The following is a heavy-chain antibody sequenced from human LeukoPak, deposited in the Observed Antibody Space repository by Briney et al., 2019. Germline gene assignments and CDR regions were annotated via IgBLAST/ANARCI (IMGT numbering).Heavy chain of an antibody. V-gene: IGHV1-18*01. J-gene: IGHJ4*02. CDR2: ISGYNGNT. CDR3: ARFYSNYQPADY. Sequence: ASVKVSCKASGYTFTSYGITWVRQAPGQGLEWMGWISGYNGNTNYAQKFQGRVTMTTDTSTSTAYMELRSLRSDDTAVYYCARFYSNYQPADYWGQGTLVTVSS. CDR1: GYTFTSYG. D-gene: IGHD4-11*01.